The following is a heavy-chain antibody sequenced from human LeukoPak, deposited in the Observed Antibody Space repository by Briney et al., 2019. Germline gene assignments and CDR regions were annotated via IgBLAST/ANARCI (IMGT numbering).Heavy chain of an antibody. J-gene: IGHJ4*02. CDR1: VGSISSGGLY. V-gene: IGHV4-31*03. D-gene: IGHD3-10*01. Sequence: SETLSLTCTVSVGSISSGGLYWSWIRQHPGKGLEWIGYIRDSGTTYYNPSLKSRVTISLCTSKNQFSLNLTSVTAADTAVYYCARVGRGKDDQGSGTYFDSWGQEILVTVSS. CDR3: ARVGRGKDDQGSGTYFDS. CDR2: IRDSGTT.